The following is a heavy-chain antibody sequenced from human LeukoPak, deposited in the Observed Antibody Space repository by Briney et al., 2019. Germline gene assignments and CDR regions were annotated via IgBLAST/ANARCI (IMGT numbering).Heavy chain of an antibody. CDR2: ISSSSSYI. Sequence: GGSLRLSCAASGYTFSSYSMNWVRQAPGKGLEWVSSISSSSSYIYYADSVKGRFTISRDNAKNSLYLQMNSLRAEDTAVYYCARAIVRRYGMDVWGQGTTVTVSS. D-gene: IGHD3-16*02. V-gene: IGHV3-21*01. CDR1: GYTFSSYS. J-gene: IGHJ6*02. CDR3: ARAIVRRYGMDV.